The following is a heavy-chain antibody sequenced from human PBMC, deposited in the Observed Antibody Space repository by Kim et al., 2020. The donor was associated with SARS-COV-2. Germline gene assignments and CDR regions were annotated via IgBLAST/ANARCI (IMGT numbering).Heavy chain of an antibody. CDR1: GFTFSSYA. CDR3: AKAVTPVPTRYFDY. D-gene: IGHD4-17*01. CDR2: ISGSGSST. V-gene: IGHV3-23*01. Sequence: GGSLRLSCAASGFTFSSYAMSWVRQAPGKGLEWVSAISGSGSSTYYADSVRGRFTISRDNSKNTLYLQMNSLRAEDTAVYYCAKAVTPVPTRYFDYWGQGTLVTVSS. J-gene: IGHJ4*02.